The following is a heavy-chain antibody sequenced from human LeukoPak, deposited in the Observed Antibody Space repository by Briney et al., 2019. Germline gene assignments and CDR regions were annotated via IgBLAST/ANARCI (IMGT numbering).Heavy chain of an antibody. CDR3: AKTNYYDSSGYPDY. CDR1: GFTFDDYA. Sequence: PGRSLRLSCAASGFTFDDYAMHWVRQAPGKGLEWVSGISWNSGSIGYADSVKGRFTISRDNAKNSLYLQVNSLRAEDTALYYCAKTNYYDSSGYPDYWGQGTLVTVSS. J-gene: IGHJ4*02. CDR2: ISWNSGSI. D-gene: IGHD3-22*01. V-gene: IGHV3-9*01.